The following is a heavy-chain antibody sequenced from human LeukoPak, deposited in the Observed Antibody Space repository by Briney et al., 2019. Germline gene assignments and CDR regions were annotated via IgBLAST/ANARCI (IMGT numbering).Heavy chain of an antibody. J-gene: IGHJ4*02. CDR3: AAISPDYYDSSGYLH. V-gene: IGHV1-58*01. D-gene: IGHD3-22*01. Sequence: SVKVSCKASGFTFTSSAVQWVRQARGQRLEWIGWIVVGSGNTNYAQKFQERVTITRDMSTSTAYMELSSLRSEDTAVYYCAAISPDYYDSSGYLHWGQGTLVTVSS. CDR1: GFTFTSSA. CDR2: IVVGSGNT.